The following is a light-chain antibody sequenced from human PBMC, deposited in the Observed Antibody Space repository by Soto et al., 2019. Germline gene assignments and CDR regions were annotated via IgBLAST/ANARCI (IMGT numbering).Light chain of an antibody. Sequence: QTVVTQEPSFSVSPGGTVTLTCGLTSGSVSTTYYPSWYQQTPGQAPRTLIYSTNIRSSGFPDRFSCTILGNKAALNIAGAQADDEPAYHCMLYMGGGLVVFGGATKLTVL. V-gene: IGLV8-61*01. CDR3: MLYMGGGLVV. CDR2: STN. J-gene: IGLJ2*01. CDR1: SGSVSTTYY.